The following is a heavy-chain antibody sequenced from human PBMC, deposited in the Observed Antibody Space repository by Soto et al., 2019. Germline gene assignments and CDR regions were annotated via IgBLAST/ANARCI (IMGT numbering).Heavy chain of an antibody. CDR1: GFTFGDFA. CDR2: IRSKTYGGTT. J-gene: IGHJ6*02. CDR3: THHRAGNYYYYSGMDV. Sequence: LRLSCSASGFTFGDFAISWFRQAPGKGLEWVGFIRSKTYGGTTEYAASVKGRFTISRDDSKSIAYLQMNSLKTEDTAVYYCTHHRAGNYYYYSGMDVWGQGTTVTVSS. V-gene: IGHV3-49*03. D-gene: IGHD6-19*01.